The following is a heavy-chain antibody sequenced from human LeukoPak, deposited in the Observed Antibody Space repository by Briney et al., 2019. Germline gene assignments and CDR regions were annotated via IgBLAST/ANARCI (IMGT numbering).Heavy chain of an antibody. J-gene: IGHJ6*02. D-gene: IGHD3-10*01. CDR3: ARGQRLLWFGELFGMDV. CDR1: GGSFSGYY. V-gene: IGHV4-34*01. Sequence: PSETLSLTCAVYGGSFSGYYWSWIRQPPGKGLEWIGEINHSGSTNYNPSLKSRVTISVDTSKNQFSLKLSSVTAADTAVYYCARGQRLLWFGELFGMDVWGQGTTVTVSS. CDR2: INHSGST.